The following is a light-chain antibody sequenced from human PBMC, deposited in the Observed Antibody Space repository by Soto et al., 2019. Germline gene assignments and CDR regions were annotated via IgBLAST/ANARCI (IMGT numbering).Light chain of an antibody. Sequence: QSVLTQPASVSGSPGQSITISCTGTSSDVGGYNYVSWYQHHPGKAPKLMIYDVSNRPSGVSNRFSGSKSGNTASLTISGLDADDEADYYCSSYTSSNAYVFGAGTKLTVL. J-gene: IGLJ1*01. CDR3: SSYTSSNAYV. CDR2: DVS. V-gene: IGLV2-14*03. CDR1: SSDVGGYNY.